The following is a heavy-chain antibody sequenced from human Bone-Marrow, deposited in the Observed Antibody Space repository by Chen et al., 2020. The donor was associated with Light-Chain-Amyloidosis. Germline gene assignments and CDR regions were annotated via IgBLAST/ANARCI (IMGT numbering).Heavy chain of an antibody. CDR3: ARALLGVPGYSYALDY. CDR2: IIPICGTA. V-gene: IGHV1-69*01. Sequence: QVQLVQSGAEVKKPGSSVKVSCKASGGTFSSYAISWVRQAPGQGLEWMGGIIPICGTANYAQKFQGRVTITADESTSTAYMELSGLRSEDTAVYYCARALLGVPGYSYALDYWGQGTLVTVSS. J-gene: IGHJ4*02. D-gene: IGHD5-18*01. CDR1: GGTFSSYA.